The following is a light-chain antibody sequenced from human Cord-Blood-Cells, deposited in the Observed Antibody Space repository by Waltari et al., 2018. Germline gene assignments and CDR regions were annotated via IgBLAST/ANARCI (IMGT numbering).Light chain of an antibody. CDR3: SSYTSSSTSV. CDR1: SSDVGSYNR. V-gene: IGLV2-18*02. J-gene: IGLJ1*01. CDR2: EVS. Sequence: QSALTQPPSVSGSPGQSVTISCTGTSSDVGSYNRVSWYQQPPGTAPQLMIYEVSNRPSGVPDRFSGSKSGNTASLTISGLQAEDEADYYCSSYTSSSTSVFGTGTKVTVL.